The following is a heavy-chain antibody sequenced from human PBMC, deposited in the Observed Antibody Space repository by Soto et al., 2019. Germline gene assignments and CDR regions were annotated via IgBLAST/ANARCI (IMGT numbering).Heavy chain of an antibody. CDR2: IYGGGTT. CDR1: GFAVSSKY. J-gene: IGHJ4*02. D-gene: IGHD6-19*01. V-gene: IGHV3-53*01. Sequence: EVQLVESGGGLIQPGGSLRLSCAASGFAVSSKYMTWVRQAPGKGLEWVSVIYGGGTTYYADSVKGRFTSSRDTSKNTWYLQMNSLRAEDTAVYYCVQTTGWPGFDFWGQGTVVTVSS. CDR3: VQTTGWPGFDF.